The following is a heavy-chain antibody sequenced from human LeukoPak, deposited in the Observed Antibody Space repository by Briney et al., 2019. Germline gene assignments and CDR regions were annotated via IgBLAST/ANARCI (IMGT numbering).Heavy chain of an antibody. V-gene: IGHV4-61*02. CDR3: AHTATLYYYYMDV. Sequence: PSETLSLTCTVSGGSITSGSYYWSWIRQPAGKGLEWIGRIYTSGSTNYNPSLKSRVTISVDTSKNQFSLKLSSVTAADTAVYYCAHTATLYYYYMDVWGKGTTVTVSS. J-gene: IGHJ6*03. CDR2: IYTSGST. D-gene: IGHD5-18*01. CDR1: GGSITSGSYY.